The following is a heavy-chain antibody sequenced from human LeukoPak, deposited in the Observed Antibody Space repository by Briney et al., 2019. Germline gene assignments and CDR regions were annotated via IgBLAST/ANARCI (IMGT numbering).Heavy chain of an antibody. J-gene: IGHJ4*02. Sequence: SQTLSLTCTVSGGSISSGGYYWSWIRQHPGKGLEWIGYIYYSGSTYYNPSLKSRVTISLDTSKNQFSLKLSSVTAADTAVYYCARAGRDSSGYNSPLNYWGQGTLVTVSS. D-gene: IGHD3-22*01. CDR3: ARAGRDSSGYNSPLNY. V-gene: IGHV4-31*03. CDR2: IYYSGST. CDR1: GGSISSGGYY.